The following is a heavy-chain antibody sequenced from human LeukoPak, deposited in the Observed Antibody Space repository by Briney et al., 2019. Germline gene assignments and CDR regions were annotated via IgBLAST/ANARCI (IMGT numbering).Heavy chain of an antibody. J-gene: IGHJ4*02. V-gene: IGHV3-30-3*01. CDR2: VSYDGTNE. CDR1: GVIFNNFA. D-gene: IGHD4-17*01. Sequence: GGSLRLSCAASGVIFNNFAFHWVRQAPGKGLEWMAAVSYDGTNEYYAESVRGRLTISRDNSKNTLYLQMNSLRDVDTAIYFCARAGRADGDYHYFDYWGQGTLVTVSS. CDR3: ARAGRADGDYHYFDY.